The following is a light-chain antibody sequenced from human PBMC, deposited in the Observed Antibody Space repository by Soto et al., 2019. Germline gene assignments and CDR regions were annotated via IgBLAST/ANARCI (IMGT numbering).Light chain of an antibody. CDR1: QYINTR. CDR3: QHYGSFNT. V-gene: IGKV3-20*01. J-gene: IGKJ4*01. CDR2: GAS. Sequence: EIVLTQFPATLSSFPGDRVTLSWGASQYINTRLAWYKHRPGQAPRLLIYGASSRATGIPDRLSGSGSGTEFTLTISRMEPEDFAVYYCQHYGSFNTFAGGTKVDIK.